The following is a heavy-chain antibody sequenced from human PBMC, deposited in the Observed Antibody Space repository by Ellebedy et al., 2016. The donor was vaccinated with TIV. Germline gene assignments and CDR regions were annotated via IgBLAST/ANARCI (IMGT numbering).Heavy chain of an antibody. D-gene: IGHD4/OR15-4a*01. J-gene: IGHJ6*02. CDR3: ARVLRATSGMDV. V-gene: IGHV1-2*02. Sequence: ASVKVSCKASVHTFRGYYIHWVRQPPGQELAWMGWINPDSGGTHLPQKFQGRVTMTRDTSVNTAYMELSRLQSDDTAVYYGARVLRATSGMDVWGQGTTVIVS. CDR2: INPDSGGT. CDR1: VHTFRGYY.